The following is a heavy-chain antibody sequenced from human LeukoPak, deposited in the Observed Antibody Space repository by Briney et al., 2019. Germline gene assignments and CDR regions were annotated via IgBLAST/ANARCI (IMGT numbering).Heavy chain of an antibody. CDR2: ISWNSGSI. D-gene: IGHD2-15*01. CDR3: ARGYCSGSSCFPFDY. Sequence: GGSLRLSCAASGFTFDDYAMHWVRQAPGKGLEWVSGISWNSGSIGYADSVKGRFTISRDNAENSLYLQMNSLRVEDTAMYYCARGYCSGSSCFPFDYWGQGTLVTVSS. CDR1: GFTFDDYA. V-gene: IGHV3-9*01. J-gene: IGHJ4*02.